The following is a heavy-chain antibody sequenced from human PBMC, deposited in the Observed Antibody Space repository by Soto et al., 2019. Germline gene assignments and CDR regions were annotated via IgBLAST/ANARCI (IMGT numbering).Heavy chain of an antibody. J-gene: IGHJ5*02. V-gene: IGHV3-23*01. CDR2: ISGSGGST. D-gene: IGHD3-3*01. CDR1: GFTFSSYA. Sequence: VRLSCAASGFTFSSYAMSWVRQAPGKGLEWVSAISGSGGSTYYADSVKGRFTISRDNSKNTLYLQMNSLRAEDTAVYYCAKDRYYDFWSGYLNWFDPWGQGTLVTVSS. CDR3: AKDRYYDFWSGYLNWFDP.